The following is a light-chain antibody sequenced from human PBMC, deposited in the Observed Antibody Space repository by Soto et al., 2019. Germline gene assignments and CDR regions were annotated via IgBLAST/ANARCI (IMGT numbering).Light chain of an antibody. Sequence: QSALTQPASVSGSPGQSIAISCTGTSSDVGDYTYVSWYQQHPGKAPKLMIYEVSNRPSGVSNRVSGSKSGNTASLTIAVLQAEDEGDYYCSSYTSSSTFVFGTGTKVTVL. V-gene: IGLV2-14*01. CDR3: SSYTSSSTFV. CDR1: SSDVGDYTY. CDR2: EVS. J-gene: IGLJ1*01.